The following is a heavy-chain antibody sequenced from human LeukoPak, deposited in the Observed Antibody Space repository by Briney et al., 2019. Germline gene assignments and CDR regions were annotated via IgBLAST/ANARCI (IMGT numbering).Heavy chain of an antibody. CDR3: ARGLEYSSSWSSMGRIGYYYYGMDV. J-gene: IGHJ6*02. CDR1: GGSFSGYY. V-gene: IGHV4-34*01. Sequence: SETLSLTCAVYGGSFSGYYWSWIRQPPGKGLEWIGEINHSRSTNYNPSLKSRVTISVDTSKNQFSLKLSSVTAADTAVYYCARGLEYSSSWSSMGRIGYYYYGMDVWGQGTTVTVSS. D-gene: IGHD6-13*01. CDR2: INHSRST.